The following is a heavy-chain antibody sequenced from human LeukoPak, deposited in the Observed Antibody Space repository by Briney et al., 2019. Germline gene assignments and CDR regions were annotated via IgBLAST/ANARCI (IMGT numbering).Heavy chain of an antibody. CDR3: ARAGPTTAQGRPTDY. V-gene: IGHV4-34*01. J-gene: IGHJ4*02. CDR2: INHSGST. Sequence: SETLSLTCAVYGGSFSGYYWSWIRQPPGKGLEWIGEINHSGSTNYNPSLKSQVTISVDTSKNQFSLKLSSVTAADTAVYYCARAGPTTAQGRPTDYWGQGTLVTVSS. D-gene: IGHD4-17*01. CDR1: GGSFSGYY.